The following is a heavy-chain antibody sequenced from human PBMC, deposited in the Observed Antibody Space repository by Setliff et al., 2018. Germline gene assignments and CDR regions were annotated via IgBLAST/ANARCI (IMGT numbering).Heavy chain of an antibody. CDR3: ARGKMDVVAAGGKYCAMDV. CDR2: IIPMFRSG. J-gene: IGHJ6*02. CDR1: GGTFKNFA. V-gene: IGHV1-69*13. Sequence: SVKVSCKASGGTFKNFAISWVRQAPGQGLEWMGGIIPMFRSGNYAQRFQGRVTITADEATSTVYLGLTSLRPEDTAVYYCARGKMDVVAAGGKYCAMDVWGQGTAVTVSS. D-gene: IGHD6-13*01.